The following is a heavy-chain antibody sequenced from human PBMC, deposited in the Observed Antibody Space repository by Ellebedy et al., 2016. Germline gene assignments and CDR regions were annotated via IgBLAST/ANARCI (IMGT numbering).Heavy chain of an antibody. V-gene: IGHV3-30*18. J-gene: IGHJ4*02. D-gene: IGHD6-6*01. CDR1: GFTFSSYG. CDR2: ISYDGSNK. CDR3: AKDRYSSSSFVFDY. Sequence: GGSLRLXXAASGFTFSSYGMHWVRQAPGKGLEWVAVISYDGSNKYYADSVKGRFTISRDNSKNTLYLQMNSLRAEDTAVYYCAKDRYSSSSFVFDYWGQGTLVTVSS.